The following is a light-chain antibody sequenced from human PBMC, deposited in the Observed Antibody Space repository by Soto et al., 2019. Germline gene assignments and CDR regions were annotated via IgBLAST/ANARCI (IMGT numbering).Light chain of an antibody. CDR2: DAS. V-gene: IGKV3-11*01. CDR3: QQRSHWPPIT. CDR1: QSVKTF. Sequence: EIVLTQSPATLSLSPGDRATLSCRASQSVKTFLLWYQHRPGQAPRVLIYDASHRATGIPARFRGSGSGTDFTLTISSLEPEDAGIYYGQQRSHWPPITFGQGTRLEIK. J-gene: IGKJ5*01.